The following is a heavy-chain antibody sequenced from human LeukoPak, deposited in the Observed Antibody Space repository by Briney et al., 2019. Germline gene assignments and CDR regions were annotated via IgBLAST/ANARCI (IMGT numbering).Heavy chain of an antibody. V-gene: IGHV6-1*01. D-gene: IGHD6-19*01. CDR3: ARDLFSSGWYALDY. CDR1: GDSVSNNTAA. Sequence: SQTLSLTCAISGDSVSNNTAAWNWIRQSPSRGLEWLGRTYYRSKWYNDYAVSVKSRIITNPDTSKNQFSLQVNAVTPEDTAVYYCARDLFSSGWYALDYWGQGILVTVSS. J-gene: IGHJ4*02. CDR2: TYYRSKWYN.